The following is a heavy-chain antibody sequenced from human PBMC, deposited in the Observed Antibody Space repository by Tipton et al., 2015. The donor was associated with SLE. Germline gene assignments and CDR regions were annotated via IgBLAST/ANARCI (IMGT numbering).Heavy chain of an antibody. D-gene: IGHD3-16*01. CDR3: VKDLHSTFNYGMEV. J-gene: IGHJ6*02. Sequence: SLRLSCEVSGFKFDDFGMHWVRQAPGKGLEWVSGISWDSGVVAYADSVKGRFTTSRDNAKNSLFLQMNSLRGEDTALYFCVKDLHSTFNYGMEVWGQGTTVTVSS. CDR1: GFKFDDFG. CDR2: ISWDSGVV. V-gene: IGHV3-9*01.